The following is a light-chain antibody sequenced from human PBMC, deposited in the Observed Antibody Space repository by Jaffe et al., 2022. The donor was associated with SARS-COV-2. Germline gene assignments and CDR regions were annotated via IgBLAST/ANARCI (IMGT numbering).Light chain of an antibody. Sequence: QSALTQPPSASGSPGQSVTISCTGTSSDVGTYDYVSWYQQYPGKAPKLMIYEVSKRPSGVPDRFSGSKSGNTASLTVSGLRAEDEADYYCSSYAGSNNLFGGGTKLTVL. V-gene: IGLV2-8*01. CDR1: SSDVGTYDY. CDR3: SSYAGSNNL. CDR2: EVS. J-gene: IGLJ2*01.